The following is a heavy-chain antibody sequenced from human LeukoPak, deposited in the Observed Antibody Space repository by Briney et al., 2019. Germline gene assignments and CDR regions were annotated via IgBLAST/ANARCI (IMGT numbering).Heavy chain of an antibody. Sequence: SETLSLTCTVSGGSISSYYWSWIRQPAGKGLEWIGRIYTSGSTNYNPSLKSRVTMSVDTSKNQFSLKLSSVTAADTAVYYCARDLVGSYDLSDAFDIWGQGTMVTVSS. V-gene: IGHV4-4*07. CDR1: GGSISSYY. CDR3: ARDLVGSYDLSDAFDI. D-gene: IGHD5-12*01. CDR2: IYTSGST. J-gene: IGHJ3*02.